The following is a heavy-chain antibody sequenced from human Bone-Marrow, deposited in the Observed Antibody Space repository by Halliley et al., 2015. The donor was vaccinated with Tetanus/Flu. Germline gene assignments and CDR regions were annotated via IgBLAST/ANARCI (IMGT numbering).Heavy chain of an antibody. CDR3: AKDDGGSQYTADWFDS. V-gene: IGHV3-30*18. J-gene: IGHJ5*01. D-gene: IGHD2-15*01. CDR1: GPTFSTFA. CDR2: VSNDGSDE. Sequence: SLRLSCAASGPTFSTFAMHWVRQAPGKGLEWVASVSNDGSDEYYAESVKGRFSISRDNSKSTLSLQMNSLRGDDTAVYYCAKDDGGSQYTADWFDSWGQGIRVTVSS.